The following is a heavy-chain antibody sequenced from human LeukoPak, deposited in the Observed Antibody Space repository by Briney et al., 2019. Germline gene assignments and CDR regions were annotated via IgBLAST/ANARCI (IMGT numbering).Heavy chain of an antibody. CDR3: ARDMHIGVVTAIDAFDI. Sequence: ASVKVSCKASGYTFTSYGISWVRQAPGQGLEWMGWISAYNGNTNYAQKLQGRVTMTTDTSTSTAYMELRSLRSDDTAVYYCARDMHIGVVTAIDAFDIWGQGTMVTVSS. CDR1: GYTFTSYG. D-gene: IGHD2-21*02. V-gene: IGHV1-18*04. J-gene: IGHJ3*02. CDR2: ISAYNGNT.